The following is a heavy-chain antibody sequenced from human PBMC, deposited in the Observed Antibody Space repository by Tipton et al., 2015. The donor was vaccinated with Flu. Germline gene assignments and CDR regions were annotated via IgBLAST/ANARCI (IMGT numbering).Heavy chain of an antibody. V-gene: IGHV4-59*01. D-gene: IGHD3-16*01. CDR1: GGSISSYY. J-gene: IGHJ4*02. CDR3: ARGGGPYKLDY. CDR2: IYYSGST. Sequence: TLSLTCTVSGGSISSYYWSWIRQPPGKGLEWIGYIYYSGSTNYNPSLKSRVTISVDTSKNQFSLKLSSVTAADTAVYYCARGGGPYKLDYWGQGTLVTVSS.